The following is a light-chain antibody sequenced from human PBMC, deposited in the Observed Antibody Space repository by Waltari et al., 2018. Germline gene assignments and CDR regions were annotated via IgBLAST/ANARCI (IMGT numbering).Light chain of an antibody. J-gene: IGKJ2*01. Sequence: DLQMAQSPSSLSASVGDRVTITCRASQSISNYLNWYRHTPGRAPEFLIYAASTLHSGVPSRFSGSGSGTDFTLTISSLQPEDFATYYCHQIYTTPYTFGQGTKLEIK. CDR2: AAS. CDR3: HQIYTTPYT. V-gene: IGKV1-39*01. CDR1: QSISNY.